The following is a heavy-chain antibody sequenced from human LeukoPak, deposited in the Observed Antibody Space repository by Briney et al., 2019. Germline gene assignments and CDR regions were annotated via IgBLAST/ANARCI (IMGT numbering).Heavy chain of an antibody. D-gene: IGHD3-9*01. CDR1: GFTFSNYW. Sequence: GGSLRLSCAASGFTFSNYWMHWVRQAPGKGLVWVSRIKGDGSHTIYADSVKGRFTISRGNAKNTLYLQMKSLRAEDTAVYYCVRDWDHFDFDSWGLGTLVTVSS. CDR3: VRDWDHFDFDS. V-gene: IGHV3-74*01. CDR2: IKGDGSHT. J-gene: IGHJ5*01.